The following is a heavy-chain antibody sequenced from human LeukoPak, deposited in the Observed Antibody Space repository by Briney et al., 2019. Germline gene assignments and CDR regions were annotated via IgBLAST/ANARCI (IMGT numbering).Heavy chain of an antibody. CDR2: IDPSDSYT. V-gene: IGHV5-10-1*01. J-gene: IGHJ4*02. Sequence: GESLRIACKGSGYSFTSYWISWVRQMPGKGLEWMGRIDPSDSYTNYSPSFQGHVTISADKSISTAYLQWSSLKASDTAMYYCARHWDVAAAGTEGDYWGQGTLVTVSS. CDR3: ARHWDVAAAGTEGDY. CDR1: GYSFTSYW. D-gene: IGHD6-13*01.